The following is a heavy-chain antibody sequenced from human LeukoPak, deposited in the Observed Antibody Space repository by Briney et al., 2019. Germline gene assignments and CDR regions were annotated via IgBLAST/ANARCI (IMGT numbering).Heavy chain of an antibody. J-gene: IGHJ4*02. CDR2: IYYSGST. V-gene: IGHV4-39*01. CDR3: ARHPQSGPYSLSPLYYFDY. D-gene: IGHD5-18*01. CDR1: SGSIFSSNW. Sequence: SKTLSLTCAVSSGSIFSSNWWSWVRQPPGKGLEWIGSIYYSGSTYYNPSLKSRVTISVDTSKNQFSLKLSSVTAADTAVYYCARHPQSGPYSLSPLYYFDYWGQGTLVTVSS.